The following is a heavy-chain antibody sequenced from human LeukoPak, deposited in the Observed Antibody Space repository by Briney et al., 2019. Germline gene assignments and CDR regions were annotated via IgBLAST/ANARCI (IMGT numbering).Heavy chain of an antibody. CDR2: TYYSGST. Sequence: PSETLSLTCTVSGGSISSYYWSWIRQPPGKGLEWIGYTYYSGSTNYNPSLKSRVTISVDTSKNQFSLKLSSVTAADTAVYYCARAGGDYYYYYYMDVWGKGTTVTVSS. V-gene: IGHV4-59*01. D-gene: IGHD4-17*01. J-gene: IGHJ6*03. CDR3: ARAGGDYYYYYYMDV. CDR1: GGSISSYY.